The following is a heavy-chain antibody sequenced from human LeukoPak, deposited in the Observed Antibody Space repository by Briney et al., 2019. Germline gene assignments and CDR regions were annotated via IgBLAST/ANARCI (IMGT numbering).Heavy chain of an antibody. D-gene: IGHD2-2*01. Sequence: PGGSLRLSCAASGFTFSYFAMHWVRQAPGKGLEYISAVSSNGDKTYYADSVKGRFSISRDNSKNTLYLQMGSLRADDMAVYYCARGGYCSTTSCYEGSGDYYYGMDVWGRGTTVTVSS. CDR1: GFTFSYFA. J-gene: IGHJ6*04. CDR3: ARGGYCSTTSCYEGSGDYYYGMDV. CDR2: VSSNGDKT. V-gene: IGHV3-64*02.